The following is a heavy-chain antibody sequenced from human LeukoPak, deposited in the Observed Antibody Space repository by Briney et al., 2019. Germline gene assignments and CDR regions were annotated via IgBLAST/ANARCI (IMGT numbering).Heavy chain of an antibody. V-gene: IGHV4-34*01. CDR3: ARGRVEYYDSSGYYNYYYYYYGMDV. CDR1: GGSFSGYY. CDR2: INHSGST. Sequence: NPSETLSLTCAVYGGSFSGYYWSWIRQPPGKGLEWIGEINHSGSTNYNPSLKSRVTISVDTSKNQFSLKLSSVTAADTAVYYCARGRVEYYDSSGYYNYYYYYYGMDVWGQGTTVTVSS. J-gene: IGHJ6*02. D-gene: IGHD3-22*01.